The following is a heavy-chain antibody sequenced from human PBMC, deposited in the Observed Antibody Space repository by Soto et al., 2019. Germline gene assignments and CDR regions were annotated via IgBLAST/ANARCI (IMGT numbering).Heavy chain of an antibody. CDR2: IYHGGTT. Sequence: SETRSLTCTLSVYSIVSFSYGWGMRQPPGKGPEWIAIIYHGGTTFYNPSLKSRITISVDTSNNQFSLKLTSVTAADKAVYYCARVHVMVVDSSNFDYWGHGTLXTGS. D-gene: IGHD3-22*01. J-gene: IGHJ4*01. CDR1: VYSIVSFSY. V-gene: IGHV4-38-2*02. CDR3: ARVHVMVVDSSNFDY.